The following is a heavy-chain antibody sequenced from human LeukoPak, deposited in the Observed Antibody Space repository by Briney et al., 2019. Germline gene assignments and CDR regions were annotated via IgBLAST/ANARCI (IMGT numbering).Heavy chain of an antibody. V-gene: IGHV3-11*01. CDR2: ISSSGSTI. CDR1: GFTFSDYY. CDR3: ARVKSRYSSGWTNWFDP. J-gene: IGHJ5*02. Sequence: GGSLRLSCAASGFTFSDYYMSWIRQAPGKGLEWVSYISSSGSTINYADSVKGRFTISRDNAKNSLYLQMNSLRAEDTAVYYCARVKSRYSSGWTNWFDPWGQGTLVTVSS. D-gene: IGHD6-19*01.